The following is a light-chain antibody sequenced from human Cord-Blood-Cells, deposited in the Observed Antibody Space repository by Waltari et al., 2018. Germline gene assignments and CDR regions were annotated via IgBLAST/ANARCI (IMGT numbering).Light chain of an antibody. V-gene: IGLV3-21*04. J-gene: IGLJ1*01. CDR3: RVWDSSSDHLYV. CDR1: NIGSKR. CDR2: YDS. Sequence: SYVLTQPPLVSVAPGKTARITCGGNNIGSKRVHWYQQKPGQAPVLVIYYDSDRPSGRRQRLSGSNCANTATLIISSVEDGDEADDYCRVWDSSSDHLYVFGTGTKVTVL.